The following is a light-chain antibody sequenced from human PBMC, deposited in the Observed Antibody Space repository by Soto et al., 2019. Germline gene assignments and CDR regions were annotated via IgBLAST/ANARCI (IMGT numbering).Light chain of an antibody. CDR2: DAS. Sequence: EIVLTQSPATLSLSPGERATLSCRASQSVSSYLAWYQQKPGQAPRLLIYDASNRATGIPARFSASGSGTDFTLTISGLEPEDFAVYYCQQRSNWPYTFGQGTKLEIK. CDR1: QSVSSY. V-gene: IGKV3-11*01. J-gene: IGKJ2*01. CDR3: QQRSNWPYT.